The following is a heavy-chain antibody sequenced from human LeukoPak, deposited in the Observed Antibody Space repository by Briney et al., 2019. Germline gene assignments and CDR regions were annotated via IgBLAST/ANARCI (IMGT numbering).Heavy chain of an antibody. Sequence: PGGSLRLSCAASGFTFSSSGVHWVRQAPGKGLEWVAFIRYDGRNKYYADSVKGRFIISRDNPKNTLYLQMNSLRAEDTAVYYCAKDLFYYWGQGTLVTVSS. V-gene: IGHV3-30*02. CDR3: AKDLFYY. CDR1: GFTFSSSG. CDR2: IRYDGRNK. J-gene: IGHJ4*02.